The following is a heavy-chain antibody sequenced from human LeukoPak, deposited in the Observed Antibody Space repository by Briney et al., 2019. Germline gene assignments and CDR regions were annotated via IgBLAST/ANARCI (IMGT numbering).Heavy chain of an antibody. Sequence: PSETLSLTCTVSGGSISSYYWSWIRQPPGKGLEWIGEINHSGSTNYNPSLKSRVTISVDTSKNQFSLKLSSVTAADTAVYYCASQGAAAGTEHDYWGQGTLVTVSS. CDR3: ASQGAAAGTEHDY. V-gene: IGHV4-34*01. J-gene: IGHJ4*02. CDR2: INHSGST. D-gene: IGHD6-13*01. CDR1: GGSISSYY.